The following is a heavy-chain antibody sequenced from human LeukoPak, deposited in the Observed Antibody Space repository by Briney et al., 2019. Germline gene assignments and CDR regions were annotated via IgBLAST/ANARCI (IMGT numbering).Heavy chain of an antibody. Sequence: SETLSLTCTVSGGSISSGDYYWSWIRQPPGKGLEWIGYIYYSGSTYYNPSLKSRVTISVDTSKNQFSLKLSSVTAADTAVYYCARRNYGSGSYYSFDYWGQGTLVTDSS. J-gene: IGHJ4*02. V-gene: IGHV4-30-4*01. CDR3: ARRNYGSGSYYSFDY. CDR2: IYYSGST. D-gene: IGHD3-10*01. CDR1: GGSISSGDYY.